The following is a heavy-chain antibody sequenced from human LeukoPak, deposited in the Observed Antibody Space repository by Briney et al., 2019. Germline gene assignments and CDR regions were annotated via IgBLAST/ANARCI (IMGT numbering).Heavy chain of an antibody. D-gene: IGHD2-15*01. CDR3: ARDEYCSGGSCYSDY. CDR1: GFIVSSNY. J-gene: IGHJ4*02. V-gene: IGHV3-66*01. Sequence: GGSLRLSCAASGFIVSSNYMSLVRQAPGKGLEWVSLIYSGGSTFYADSVKGRFTISRDNSKNTLYLQMNSLRAEDTAVYYCARDEYCSGGSCYSDYWGQGTLVTVSS. CDR2: IYSGGST.